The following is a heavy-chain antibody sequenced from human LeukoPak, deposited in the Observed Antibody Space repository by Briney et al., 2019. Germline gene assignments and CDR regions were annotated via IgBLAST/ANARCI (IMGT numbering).Heavy chain of an antibody. CDR2: IYYSGST. CDR3: ARQGGGWYYFDY. CDR1: GGSISSSSYY. V-gene: IGHV4-39*01. Sequence: SETLSLTCTVSGGSISSSSYYWGWIRQPPGKGLEWIGSIYYSGSTYYNPSLKSRVTISVDTSKNQFSLKLSSVTAADTAVYYCARQGGGWYYFDYWGQGTLVTVSS. J-gene: IGHJ4*02. D-gene: IGHD6-19*01.